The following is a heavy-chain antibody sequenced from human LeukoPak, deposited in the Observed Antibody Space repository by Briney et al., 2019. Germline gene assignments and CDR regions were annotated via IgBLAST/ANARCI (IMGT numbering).Heavy chain of an antibody. D-gene: IGHD4-11*01. Sequence: GGSLRLSCATSGFTFRNHGMHWVRQAPGKGLEWVAFIRYDELQDYYADSVRGRFTISRDNSKSALYLQMGSLRPEDTAMYYCVRDFSNYVAFFDSWGQGVLVTVSS. V-gene: IGHV3-30*02. CDR2: IRYDELQD. CDR3: VRDFSNYVAFFDS. J-gene: IGHJ4*02. CDR1: GFTFRNHG.